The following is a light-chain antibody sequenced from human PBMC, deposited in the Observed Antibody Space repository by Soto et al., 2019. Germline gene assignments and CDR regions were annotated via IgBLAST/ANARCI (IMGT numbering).Light chain of an antibody. Sequence: QAVVTQPASVSGSPGQSITISCTGTSSDVGGYNYVSWYQQHPGKAPELMIYDVSNRPSGVSNRFSGSKSGNTASLTISGLQAEDEADYYCSSYTSSSTLNVVFGGGTKLTVL. CDR2: DVS. CDR3: SSYTSSSTLNVV. CDR1: SSDVGGYNY. J-gene: IGLJ2*01. V-gene: IGLV2-14*01.